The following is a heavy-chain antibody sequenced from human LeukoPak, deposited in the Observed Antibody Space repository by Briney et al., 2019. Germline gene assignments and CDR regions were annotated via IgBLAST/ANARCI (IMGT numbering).Heavy chain of an antibody. J-gene: IGHJ4*02. CDR3: GKTGGRGYYFDY. D-gene: IGHD3-10*01. Sequence: GGSLRLSCAASGFTFSNYAMNWVRQAPGKGLEWVSAISGSGGSTYYADSVKGRFTISRDNSKNTLYLQMNSLRAEDTAVYYCGKTGGRGYYFDYWGQGTLVTVSS. V-gene: IGHV3-23*01. CDR1: GFTFSNYA. CDR2: ISGSGGST.